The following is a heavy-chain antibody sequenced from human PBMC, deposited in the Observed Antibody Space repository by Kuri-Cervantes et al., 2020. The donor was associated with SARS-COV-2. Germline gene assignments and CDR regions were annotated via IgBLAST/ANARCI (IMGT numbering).Heavy chain of an antibody. V-gene: IGHV4-39*01. J-gene: IGHJ4*02. CDR1: GGSISSSSYY. CDR2: IYYRGST. D-gene: IGHD3-3*01. CDR3: AGFTMFGVVTST. Sequence: SETLSLTCSVSGGSISSSSYYWGWIRQPPGKGLEWIGSIYYRGSTYYTPSLKSRVTMSVDTSKNQFSLKLSSVTAADTAVYYCAGFTMFGVVTSTWGQGTLVTVSS.